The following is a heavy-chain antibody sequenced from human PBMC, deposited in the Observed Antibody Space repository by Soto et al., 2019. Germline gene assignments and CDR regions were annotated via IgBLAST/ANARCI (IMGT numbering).Heavy chain of an antibody. D-gene: IGHD1-26*01. Sequence: QVQLVESGGGVVQPGRSLRLSCAASGFTFSSYGMHWVRQAPGKGLEWVAVISYGGSNKYYADSVKGRFTISRDNSKNTLYLQMISLRAEDTAVFYCAKDVVVGATTGLGDYYYYYGMDVWGQGTTVTVSS. V-gene: IGHV3-30*18. J-gene: IGHJ6*02. CDR2: ISYGGSNK. CDR1: GFTFSSYG. CDR3: AKDVVVGATTGLGDYYYYYGMDV.